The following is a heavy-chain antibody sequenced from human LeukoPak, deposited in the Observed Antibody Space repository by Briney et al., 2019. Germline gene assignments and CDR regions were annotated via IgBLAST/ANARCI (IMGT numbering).Heavy chain of an antibody. CDR1: GFTFSSST. D-gene: IGHD4/OR15-4a*01. CDR2: ISSSSDYI. J-gene: IGHJ5*02. Sequence: PGGSLRLSCAASGFTFSSSTMNWVRRAPGKGLEWVSPISSSSDYIYYADSVKGRFTISRDNAKNSLYLQMNSLRAEDTAVYYCVRIPNSANFPNWFDPWGQGTLVTVSS. CDR3: VRIPNSANFPNWFDP. V-gene: IGHV3-21*01.